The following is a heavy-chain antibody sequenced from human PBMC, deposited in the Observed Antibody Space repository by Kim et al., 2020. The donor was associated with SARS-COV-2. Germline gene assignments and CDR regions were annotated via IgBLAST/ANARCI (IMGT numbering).Heavy chain of an antibody. V-gene: IGHV1-24*01. D-gene: IGHD1-1*01. Sequence: AQKFQGRVTMTEDTSTDTAYRELGSLRSEDTAVYYCATLYNWNDDGFDYWGQGTLVTVSS. J-gene: IGHJ4*02. CDR3: ATLYNWNDDGFDY.